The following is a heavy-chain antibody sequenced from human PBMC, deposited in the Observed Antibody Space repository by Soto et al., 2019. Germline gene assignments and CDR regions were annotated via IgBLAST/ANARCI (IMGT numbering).Heavy chain of an antibody. Sequence: QVQLVQSGAEVKKPGSSVKVSCKASGGTFSSYTISWVRQAPGQGLEWMGRIIPILGIANYEQKFQGRVTITADKATSTAYMELSSLRSEDTAVYYCARDRMVRGVIGYYYYMDVWGKGTTVTVSS. D-gene: IGHD3-10*01. J-gene: IGHJ6*03. CDR1: GGTFSSYT. CDR3: ARDRMVRGVIGYYYYMDV. V-gene: IGHV1-69*08. CDR2: IIPILGIA.